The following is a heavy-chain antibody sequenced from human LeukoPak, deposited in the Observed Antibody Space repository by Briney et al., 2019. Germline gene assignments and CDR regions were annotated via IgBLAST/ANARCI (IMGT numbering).Heavy chain of an antibody. CDR1: GFTFDDYG. V-gene: IGHV3-20*04. Sequence: TGGSLRLSCAASGFTFDDYGMSWVRQAPGKGLEWVSGINWNGGSTGYADSVKGRFTTSRDNAKNSLYLQMNSLRAEDTAVYYCANRGYDSSGYYREPYYFDYWGQGTLVTVSS. CDR3: ANRGYDSSGYYREPYYFDY. CDR2: INWNGGST. J-gene: IGHJ4*02. D-gene: IGHD3-22*01.